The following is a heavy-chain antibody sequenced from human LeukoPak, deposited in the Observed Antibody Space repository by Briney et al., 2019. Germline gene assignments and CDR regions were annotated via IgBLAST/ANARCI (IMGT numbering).Heavy chain of an antibody. CDR1: GYSISSGYY. CDR3: ASRVSGPDMDV. J-gene: IGHJ6*02. Sequence: SETLSLTCTVSGYSISSGYYWGWIRQPPGKGLEWIGSIYHSGSTYYNPSLKSRVTISVDTSKNQFSLKLSSVTAADTAAYYCASRVSGPDMDVWGQGTTVTVSS. CDR2: IYHSGST. V-gene: IGHV4-38-2*02. D-gene: IGHD6-6*01.